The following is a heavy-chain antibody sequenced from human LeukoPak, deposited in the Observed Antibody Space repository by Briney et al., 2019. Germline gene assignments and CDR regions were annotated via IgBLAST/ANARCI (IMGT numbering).Heavy chain of an antibody. CDR1: GYTFTGFY. CDR3: ARGEGRYYFDY. V-gene: IGHV1-2*02. CDR2: ISAYNGNT. J-gene: IGHJ4*02. D-gene: IGHD1-26*01. Sequence: ASVKVSCKASGYTFTGFYIHWLRQAPGQGLEWMGWISAYNGNTNYAQKFQGRVTMTRDMSTSTVYMELSSLRSEDTAVYYCARGEGRYYFDYWGQGTLVTVSS.